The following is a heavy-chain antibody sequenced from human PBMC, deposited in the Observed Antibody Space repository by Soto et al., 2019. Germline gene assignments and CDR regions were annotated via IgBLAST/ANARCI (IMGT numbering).Heavy chain of an antibody. CDR1: GGSVSGVDYF. D-gene: IGHD1-26*01. Sequence: SETLSLTCTVSGGSVSGVDYFWGWIRQSPGKGLEWIGYIYYTGITHLNPSLKSRLTMAVDTSKNEFSLELRSLRSDDTAVYYCARGTDSGSYPPVSFDYWGQGTLVTVSS. V-gene: IGHV4-30-4*02. CDR2: IYYTGIT. J-gene: IGHJ4*02. CDR3: ARGTDSGSYPPVSFDY.